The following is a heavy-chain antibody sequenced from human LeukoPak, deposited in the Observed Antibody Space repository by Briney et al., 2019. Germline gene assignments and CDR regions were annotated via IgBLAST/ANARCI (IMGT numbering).Heavy chain of an antibody. CDR1: GGSISSYY. CDR3: ARDSYYYGSGNYYFDY. D-gene: IGHD3-10*01. Sequence: KPSETLSLTCTVSGGSISSYYWSWIRQPAGKGLEWIGRIYTSGSTNYNPSLKSRVTMSVDTSKNQFSLKLSSVTAADTAVYYCARDSYYYGSGNYYFDYWGQGTLVTVSS. J-gene: IGHJ4*02. CDR2: IYTSGST. V-gene: IGHV4-4*07.